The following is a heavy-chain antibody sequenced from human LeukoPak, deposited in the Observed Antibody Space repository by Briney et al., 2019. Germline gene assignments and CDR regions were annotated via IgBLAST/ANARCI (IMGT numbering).Heavy chain of an antibody. CDR3: ARDRAGFFDD. D-gene: IGHD6-13*01. V-gene: IGHV4-4*07. CDR2: IHSSGST. J-gene: IGHJ4*02. CDR1: GDTISGFS. Sequence: SETLSLTCTVSGDTISGFSWSWIRQPAGKGLEWIGRIHSSGSTNYSPPLRSRVTMSVDTKNQFSLKVNSVTAADTAVYYCARDRAGFFDDWGQGTLVTVSS.